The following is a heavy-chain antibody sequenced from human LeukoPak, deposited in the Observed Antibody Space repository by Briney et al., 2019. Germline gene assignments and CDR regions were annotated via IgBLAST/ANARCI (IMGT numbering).Heavy chain of an antibody. J-gene: IGHJ4*02. CDR3: AKDSRPYYDGPVGY. CDR2: ISSSGGTT. Sequence: PGGSLRLSCVASGFMFSDYAMSWVRQAPGKGLEWVSSISSSGGTTFYADSVKGRFTISRDLFKKTVHLEMKAMRSEDTAVYYCAKDSRPYYDGPVGYWGQGTLVTVSP. D-gene: IGHD3-10*01. CDR1: GFMFSDYA. V-gene: IGHV3-23*01.